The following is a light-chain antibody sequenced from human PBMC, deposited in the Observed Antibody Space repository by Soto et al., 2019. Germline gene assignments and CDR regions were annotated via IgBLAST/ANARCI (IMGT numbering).Light chain of an antibody. CDR2: AAS. V-gene: IGKV1-39*01. CDR1: QRLSTS. CDR3: QQSYSIPWT. J-gene: IGKJ1*01. Sequence: DIQMTQSPSSLSVSVGDRVTITCRTSQRLSTSLNWFQQKPGKAPKLLIHAASTLQGGVPSRFSGSGSGTEFALIISSLHPEDFATYYCQQSYSIPWTFGQGTKVEIK.